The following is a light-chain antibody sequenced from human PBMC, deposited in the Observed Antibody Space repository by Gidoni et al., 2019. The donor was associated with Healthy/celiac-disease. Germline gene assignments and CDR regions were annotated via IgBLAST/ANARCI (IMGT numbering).Light chain of an antibody. CDR3: QQRSNWPQLT. CDR2: DAS. CDR1: QSVSSY. Sequence: IVLTQSPATLSLSPGERATLSCRASQSVSSYLAWYQQKPGQAPRLLIHDASNRATGIPARVSGSGSGTDFTLTISSLEPEDFAVYYCQQRSNWPQLTFGGGTKVEIK. J-gene: IGKJ4*01. V-gene: IGKV3-11*01.